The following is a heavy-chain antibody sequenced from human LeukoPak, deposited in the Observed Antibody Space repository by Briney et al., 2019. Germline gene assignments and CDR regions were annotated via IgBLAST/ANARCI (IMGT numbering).Heavy chain of an antibody. Sequence: SETLSLTCTVSGGSISSCYWSWIRRPPGKGLEWIGYIYYSGSTNYNPSLKSRVTISVDTSKNQFSLKLSSVTAADTAVYYCARSYYYDSSGYYYYFDYWGQGTLVTVSS. V-gene: IGHV4-59*01. D-gene: IGHD3-22*01. CDR3: ARSYYYDSSGYYYYFDY. J-gene: IGHJ4*02. CDR1: GGSISSCY. CDR2: IYYSGST.